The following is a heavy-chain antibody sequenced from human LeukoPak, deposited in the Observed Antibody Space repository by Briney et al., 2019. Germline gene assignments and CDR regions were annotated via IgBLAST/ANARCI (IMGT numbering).Heavy chain of an antibody. J-gene: IGHJ6*03. Sequence: GGSLRLSCAASGFIFRSYWIYWVRQAPGKGLVWVSRINGDGSSTSYADSVKGRFTISRDNAKNTLYLQMNSLRAEDSAVYYCARESLLWFGEAPNRYMDVWGKGTTVTVSS. CDR3: ARESLLWFGEAPNRYMDV. D-gene: IGHD3-10*01. CDR2: INGDGSST. CDR1: GFIFRSYW. V-gene: IGHV3-74*01.